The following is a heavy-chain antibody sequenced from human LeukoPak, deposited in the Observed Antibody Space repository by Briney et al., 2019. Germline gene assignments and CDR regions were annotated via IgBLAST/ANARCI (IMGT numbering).Heavy chain of an antibody. CDR2: INSDGSST. CDR1: GFTLSSYW. Sequence: GGSLRLSCAASGFTLSSYWMHWVRQAPGKGLVWVSRINSDGSSTSYADSVKGRFTISRDNAKNTLYLQMNSLRAEDTAVYYCASRRSPYYYYYMDVWGKGTTVTVSS. V-gene: IGHV3-74*01. J-gene: IGHJ6*03. CDR3: ASRRSPYYYYYMDV.